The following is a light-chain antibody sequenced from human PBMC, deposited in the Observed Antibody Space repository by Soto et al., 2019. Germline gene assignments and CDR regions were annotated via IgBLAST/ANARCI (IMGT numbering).Light chain of an antibody. J-gene: IGKJ2*01. CDR1: QSITSN. Sequence: EIVMTQSPATLSMSPGERATLSCRASQSITSNLAWYQQKPGQAPGLLIYDASTRATGIPARFSGSGSGTEFTLNISSLQSEDFAVYYCQQYNNWPPYTFGQGTKLEIK. CDR3: QQYNNWPPYT. CDR2: DAS. V-gene: IGKV3-15*01.